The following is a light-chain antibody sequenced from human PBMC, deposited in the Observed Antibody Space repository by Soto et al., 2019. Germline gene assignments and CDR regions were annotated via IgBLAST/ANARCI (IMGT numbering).Light chain of an antibody. CDR2: EVS. V-gene: IGLV2-8*01. CDR1: SSDVGANDY. Sequence: QSALTQPPSASGSPGQSVTISCTGTSSDVGANDYVSWYQQHPGKAPKIMIYEVSKRPSGVPDRFSGSKSGNTASLTVSGLQAEDEADYYCSTYVSSKIIFGGGTKLTVL. CDR3: STYVSSKII. J-gene: IGLJ2*01.